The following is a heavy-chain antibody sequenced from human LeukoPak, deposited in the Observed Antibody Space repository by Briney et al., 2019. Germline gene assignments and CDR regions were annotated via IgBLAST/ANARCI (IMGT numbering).Heavy chain of an antibody. D-gene: IGHD2-15*01. CDR2: IKQGGSEK. Sequence: AGGSLRLSCSASGFSFSNYAMYWVRQAPGKGLEWVANIKQGGSEKYYVDSVKGRFTISRDNAKNSLYLQMNSLRAEDTAVYYCARDFGLRCSGGTCYSVYYYGMDVWGKGTTVTVSS. CDR3: ARDFGLRCSGGTCYSVYYYGMDV. CDR1: GFSFSNYA. J-gene: IGHJ6*04. V-gene: IGHV3-7*03.